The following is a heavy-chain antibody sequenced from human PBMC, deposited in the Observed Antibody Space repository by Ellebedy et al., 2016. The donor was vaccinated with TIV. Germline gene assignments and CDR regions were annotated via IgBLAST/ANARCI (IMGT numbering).Heavy chain of an antibody. CDR2: ITHNGATT. D-gene: IGHD6-13*01. CDR3: AKVGVAAGIIGGYFDY. Sequence: PGGSLRLSCAVSGFTFTSYAMTWVRQAPGKGLEWVSSITHNGATTYYADSVKGRFTISRDNSRNTLYLQMNSLRAEDTAVYYCAKVGVAAGIIGGYFDYWGQGTLVTVSS. J-gene: IGHJ4*02. V-gene: IGHV3-23*01. CDR1: GFTFTSYA.